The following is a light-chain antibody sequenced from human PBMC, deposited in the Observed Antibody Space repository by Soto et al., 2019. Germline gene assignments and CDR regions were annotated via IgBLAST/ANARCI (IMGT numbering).Light chain of an antibody. J-gene: IGKJ5*01. CDR1: QSVSSGY. CDR3: QQRTRWPMT. V-gene: IGKV3-20*01. Sequence: EIVLTQSPGTLSLSPGERSTLSCRASQSVSSGYLAWYQQKHGQAPRXXIYGASSRATGIPDRFSGSGSGTDLTITISRLEPEDFEVYYCQQRTRWPMTFGQGTRLEIK. CDR2: GAS.